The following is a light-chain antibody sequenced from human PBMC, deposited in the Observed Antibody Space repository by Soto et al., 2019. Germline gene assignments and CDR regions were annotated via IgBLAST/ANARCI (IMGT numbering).Light chain of an antibody. V-gene: IGKV3-20*01. J-gene: IGKJ4*01. CDR2: GAS. CDR1: QSVSSCY. Sequence: EIVLTQSPGTLSLSPGERATLSCRASQSVSSCYLAWYQQKPGQAPRLLIYGASSRATGIPDRFSGRGSGTDFTLTISRLEPEDFAVYYCQQYGSSPLTFGGGTKVEIK. CDR3: QQYGSSPLT.